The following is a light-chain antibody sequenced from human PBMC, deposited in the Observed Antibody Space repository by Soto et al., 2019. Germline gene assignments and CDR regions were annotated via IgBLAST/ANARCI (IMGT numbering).Light chain of an antibody. CDR2: EVS. CDR1: STDFVGYNR. J-gene: IGLJ1*01. V-gene: IGLV2-18*01. CDR3: SLYTSENAYV. Sequence: QSALTQPPSVSGSPGQSVTISCTGTSTDFVGYNRVSWYQQPPGTAPKLMIYEVSKRPSGVPDRFSGSKSGNTASLTISGLQAADEADYYCSLYTSENAYVFGTGTKRTVL.